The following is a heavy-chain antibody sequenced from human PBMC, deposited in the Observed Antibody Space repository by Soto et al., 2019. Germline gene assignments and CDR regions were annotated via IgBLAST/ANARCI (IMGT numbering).Heavy chain of an antibody. V-gene: IGHV4-4*09. CDR1: GGTISSYY. Sequence: QVQLQESGPGLVKPSETLSLTCSVSGGTISSYYWGWLRQTPGKGLEWIGYIYSRGSASYNPSLKSRATISVDTSKNQFSLRLTSVTATDTAVYYCATGRISRGLDVWGQGTTITVSS. J-gene: IGHJ6*02. CDR3: ATGRISRGLDV. CDR2: IYSRGSA.